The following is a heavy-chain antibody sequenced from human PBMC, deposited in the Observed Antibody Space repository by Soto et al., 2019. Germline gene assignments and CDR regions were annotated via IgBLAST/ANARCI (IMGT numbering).Heavy chain of an antibody. V-gene: IGHV3-74*01. CDR3: AREYYGLLTGYYTDY. CDR1: GFPFSSYW. J-gene: IGHJ4*02. D-gene: IGHD3-9*01. Sequence: DVQLVESGGDLVQRGGSLRLSCAASGFPFSSYWMHWVRHTPGKGLDWVARISGDGVTTYYADSVTGRFTDSRDNAKNTLSLQISGLRAEDTAVYYCAREYYGLLTGYYTDYWGQGTLVSVSS. CDR2: ISGDGVTT.